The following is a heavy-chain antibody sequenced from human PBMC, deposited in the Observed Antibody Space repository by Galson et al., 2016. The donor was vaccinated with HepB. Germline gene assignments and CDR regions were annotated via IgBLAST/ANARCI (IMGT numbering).Heavy chain of an antibody. Sequence: SLRLSCAASGFTFSSYAMSWVRQAPGKGLEWVSAISGSGGSTYYADSVNGRFTISRDNSKNTLYLQMNSLRAEDTAVYYCANVGSSDHSYFDYWGQGTLVTVSS. CDR3: ANVGSSDHSYFDY. V-gene: IGHV3-23*01. D-gene: IGHD6-6*01. CDR2: ISGSGGST. CDR1: GFTFSSYA. J-gene: IGHJ4*02.